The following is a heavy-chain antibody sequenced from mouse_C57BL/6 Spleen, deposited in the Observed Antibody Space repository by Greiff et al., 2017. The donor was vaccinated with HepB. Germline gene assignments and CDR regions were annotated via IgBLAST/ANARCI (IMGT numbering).Heavy chain of an antibody. J-gene: IGHJ3*02. CDR3: ARSGFYGSIYGFCD. V-gene: IGHV1-72*01. CDR1: GYTFTSYW. Sequence: QVQLKQPGAELVKPGASVKLSCKASGYTFTSYWMHWVKQRPGRGLEWIGRIDHNSGGTKYNEKFTSKTTLTVDKPSSTAYMQLISLTSEDSEVYYCARSGFYGSIYGFCDWGQGTLVTVAA. D-gene: IGHD1-1*01. CDR2: IDHNSGGT.